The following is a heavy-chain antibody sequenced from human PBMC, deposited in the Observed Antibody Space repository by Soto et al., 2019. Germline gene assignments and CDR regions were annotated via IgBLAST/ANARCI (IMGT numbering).Heavy chain of an antibody. V-gene: IGHV3-21*01. J-gene: IGHJ4*02. D-gene: IGHD3-10*01. CDR3: ARGVRFLDY. CDR2: ISSGSSYI. CDR1: GFTFSSYS. Sequence: GGSLRLSCAASGFTFSSYSMNWVRQAPGKGLEWVSSISSGSSYIYYADPVKGRFTISRDNAKNSLYLQMTSLRAEDTAVYYCARGVRFLDYWGQGTLVTVSS.